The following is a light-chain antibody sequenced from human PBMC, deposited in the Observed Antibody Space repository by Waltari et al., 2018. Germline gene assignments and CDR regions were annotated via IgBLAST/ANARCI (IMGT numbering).Light chain of an antibody. Sequence: QSALTQPSSVSGSPGQSFTIPCTVTSSDLGFYTVVPWYQQHPGKAPKVIIYHVTNRPSGVSNRFSGSRSGNTASLTISGLQAEDEADYYCAAETSRSTLYVFGTGTKVTVL. CDR2: HVT. V-gene: IGLV2-14*03. CDR1: SSDLGFYTV. J-gene: IGLJ1*01. CDR3: AAETSRSTLYV.